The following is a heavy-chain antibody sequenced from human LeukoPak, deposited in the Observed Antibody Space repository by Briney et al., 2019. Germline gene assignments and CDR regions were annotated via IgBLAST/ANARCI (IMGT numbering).Heavy chain of an antibody. CDR3: ARSKGSMYDSSGYSPFGY. Sequence: PSETLSLTCTVSGGSISSGSDYWSWIRQPPGKGLEWIGYIYYSGSTNYNPSLKSRVTISVDTSKNQFSLKLSSVTAADTAVYYCARSKGSMYDSSGYSPFGYWGQGTLVTVSS. V-gene: IGHV4-61*01. J-gene: IGHJ4*02. CDR2: IYYSGST. CDR1: GGSISSGSDY. D-gene: IGHD3-22*01.